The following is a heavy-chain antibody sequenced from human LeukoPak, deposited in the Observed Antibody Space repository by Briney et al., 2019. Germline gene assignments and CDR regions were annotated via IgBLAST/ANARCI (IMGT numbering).Heavy chain of an antibody. Sequence: QPGRSLRLSCAASGFTFSSYGMHWVRQAPGKGLEWVAVISYDGSNKYYADSVKGRFTISRDNSKNTLYLQMNSLRAEDTAVYYCAKTVYGFGELLYWGQGTLVTVSS. V-gene: IGHV3-30*18. CDR3: AKTVYGFGELLY. CDR2: ISYDGSNK. D-gene: IGHD3-10*01. J-gene: IGHJ4*02. CDR1: GFTFSSYG.